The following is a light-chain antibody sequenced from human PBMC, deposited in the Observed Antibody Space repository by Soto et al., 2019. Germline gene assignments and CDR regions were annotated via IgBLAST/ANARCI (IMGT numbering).Light chain of an antibody. V-gene: IGKV3-15*01. CDR1: QSVSSN. Sequence: EIVMTQSPATLSVSPGERATLSCRASQSVSSNLAWYQQKPGQAPRLLIYGASTRATGIPARFSGSGSGTALTLTISSLQSEDFAVYYCQQYNNWPPFTFGPGTKVDIK. CDR3: QQYNNWPPFT. J-gene: IGKJ3*01. CDR2: GAS.